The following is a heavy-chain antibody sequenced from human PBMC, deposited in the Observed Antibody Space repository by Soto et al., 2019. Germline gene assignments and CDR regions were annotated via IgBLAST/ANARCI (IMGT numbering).Heavy chain of an antibody. Sequence: PGGSLRLSCAASGFTFNRYSMNWVRQAPGKGLEWVSRISPDGSGAMYADSVKGRFTISRDDAKNTLYLQLNSLRVEDTAVYYCARGALAGQVVALFDPWGQETRVTVSS. CDR1: GFTFNRYS. D-gene: IGHD6-19*01. CDR3: ARGALAGQVVALFDP. J-gene: IGHJ5*02. V-gene: IGHV3-74*03. CDR2: ISPDGSGA.